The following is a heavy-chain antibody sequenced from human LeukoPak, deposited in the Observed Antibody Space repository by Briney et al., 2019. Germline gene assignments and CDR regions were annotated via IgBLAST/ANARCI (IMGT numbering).Heavy chain of an antibody. D-gene: IGHD6-19*01. J-gene: IGHJ4*02. CDR3: TRVIVAVPGYFDYFDF. Sequence: GGSLRLSCAASGFTFSSYAMSWIRQAPGKGLEWVANINEDGSNKWHLGSVKGRFTVSRDNARNSLYLQMNSLRVEDTAVYYCTRVIVAVPGYFDYFDFWGQGVLVTVSS. CDR2: INEDGSNK. V-gene: IGHV3-7*01. CDR1: GFTFSSYA.